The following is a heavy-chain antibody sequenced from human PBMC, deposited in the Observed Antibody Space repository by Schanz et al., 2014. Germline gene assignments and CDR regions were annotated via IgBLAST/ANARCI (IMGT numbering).Heavy chain of an antibody. D-gene: IGHD3-22*01. Sequence: QVHLVQSEAEVKKPGSSVKVSCKASGGTFSSDTFSWVRQAPGQGLEWMGRIVPIAGITNYAQRFQGRVTITADKSSDTAYMELSSLRSEDTAVYYCAREVGLYDRGWFDPWGQGTLVIVSS. J-gene: IGHJ5*02. CDR3: AREVGLYDRGWFDP. CDR1: GGTFSSDT. V-gene: IGHV1-69*08. CDR2: IVPIAGIT.